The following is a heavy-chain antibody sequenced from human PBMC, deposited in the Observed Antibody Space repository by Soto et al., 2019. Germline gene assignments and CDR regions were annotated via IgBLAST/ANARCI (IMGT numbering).Heavy chain of an antibody. CDR1: GFTFSSYA. J-gene: IGHJ6*02. CDR2: ISGSGDST. D-gene: IGHD6-13*01. V-gene: IGHV3-23*01. Sequence: EVQLLESGGGLVQPGGSLRLSCAASGFTFSSYAMSWVRQAPGKGLEWVSVISGSGDSTYYADSVRGRFTISRDNSKHTLYLQMNSLRAEATAVYYCAKDRDGAAAGPTKFYGMDVWGQGTTVTVSS. CDR3: AKDRDGAAAGPTKFYGMDV.